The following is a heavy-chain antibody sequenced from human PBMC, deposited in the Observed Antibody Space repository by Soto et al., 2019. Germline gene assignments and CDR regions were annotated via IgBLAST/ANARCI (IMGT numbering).Heavy chain of an antibody. Sequence: SETLSLTCTVSGGSITSGGSFWSWIRQHPGKGPEWIAFIGYSGTTSYNPSLESRVTVSVDTSKSQFSLNLTSVTAADTAVYYCARGGASSKWFAPWGQGTLVTV. D-gene: IGHD2-15*01. CDR3: ARGGASSKWFAP. CDR2: IGYSGTT. CDR1: GGSITSGGSF. J-gene: IGHJ5*02. V-gene: IGHV4-31*03.